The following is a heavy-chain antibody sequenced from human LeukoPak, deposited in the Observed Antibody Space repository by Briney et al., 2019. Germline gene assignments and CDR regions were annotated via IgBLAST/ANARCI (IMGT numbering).Heavy chain of an antibody. D-gene: IGHD3-10*01. Sequence: ASVKVSCKASGYTFTGYYIHWVRQAPGQGPEWMGWINPNSGGTNYAQKFQGRVTMTRDTSISTAYMELSGLTSDDTAVYYCARDLMVRGVIINWFDRWGQGTLVTVSA. CDR2: INPNSGGT. CDR1: GYTFTGYY. V-gene: IGHV1-2*02. J-gene: IGHJ5*02. CDR3: ARDLMVRGVIINWFDR.